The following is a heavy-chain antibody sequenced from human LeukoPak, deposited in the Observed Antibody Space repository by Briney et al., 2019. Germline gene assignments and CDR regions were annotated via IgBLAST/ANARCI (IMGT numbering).Heavy chain of an antibody. J-gene: IGHJ5*02. Sequence: SETLSLTCTVSGGSISSSSYSWGWIRQPPGKGLEWIGSIYYSGSTYYNPSLKSRVTISVDTSKNQFSLKLSSVTAADTAVYYCARRLVTYYYGSGSYGWFDPWGQGTLVTVSS. V-gene: IGHV4-39*01. D-gene: IGHD3-10*01. CDR1: GGSISSSSYS. CDR3: ARRLVTYYYGSGSYGWFDP. CDR2: IYYSGST.